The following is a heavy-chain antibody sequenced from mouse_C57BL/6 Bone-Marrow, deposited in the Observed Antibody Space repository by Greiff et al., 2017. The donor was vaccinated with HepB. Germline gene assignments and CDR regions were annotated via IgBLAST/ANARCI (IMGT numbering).Heavy chain of an antibody. Sequence: VKLMESGPGLVAPSQRLSITCTVSGFSLTSYGVDWVRQPPGKGLEWLGVIWGGGSTNYNSALMSRLSISKDNSKSQVFLKMNSLQTDDTAMYYCAPPMMVTTDWYFDVWGTGTTVTVSS. CDR2: IWGGGST. CDR1: GFSLTSYG. V-gene: IGHV2-9*01. J-gene: IGHJ1*03. D-gene: IGHD2-3*01. CDR3: APPMMVTTDWYFDV.